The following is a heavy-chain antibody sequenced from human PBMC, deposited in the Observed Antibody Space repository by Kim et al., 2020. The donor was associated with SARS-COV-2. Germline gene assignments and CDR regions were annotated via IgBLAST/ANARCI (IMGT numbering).Heavy chain of an antibody. Sequence: SVKVSCKASGGTFSSYAISWVRQAPGQGLEWMGGIIPIFGTANYAQKFQGRVTITADKSTSTAYMELGSLRSEDTAVYYCAGSGSSGVYYYGMDVWGQGTTVTVSS. CDR2: IIPIFGTA. V-gene: IGHV1-69*06. CDR1: GGTFSSYA. D-gene: IGHD3-10*01. CDR3: AGSGSSGVYYYGMDV. J-gene: IGHJ6*02.